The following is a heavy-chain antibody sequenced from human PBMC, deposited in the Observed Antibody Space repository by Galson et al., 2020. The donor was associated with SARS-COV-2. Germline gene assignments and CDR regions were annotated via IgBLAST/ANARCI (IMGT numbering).Heavy chain of an antibody. CDR1: GYTFTGYY. CDR3: ARLAGSSGFNDY. J-gene: IGHJ4*02. CDR2: INPNSGGT. V-gene: IGHV1-2*02. Sequence: ASVKVSCKASGYTFTGYYMHWVRQAPGQGLEWMGWINPNSGGTNYAQKFQGRVTMTRDTSISTAYMELSRLRSDDTAVYYCARLAGSSGFNDYWGQGTLVTVSS. D-gene: IGHD6-19*01.